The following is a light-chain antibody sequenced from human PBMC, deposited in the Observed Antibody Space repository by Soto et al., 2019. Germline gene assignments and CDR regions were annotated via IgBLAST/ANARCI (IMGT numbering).Light chain of an antibody. CDR2: WAS. V-gene: IGKV4-1*01. CDR1: QSVLYSSNNKNY. J-gene: IGKJ1*01. CDR3: QQYYTAPRT. Sequence: DIVMTQSPDSLAVSLGERATINCRSSQSVLYSSNNKNYLAWYQKKPGQPPKVVIYWASTRESGVPDRFSGSGSETDFTLTISSLQAEDVAVYYCQQYYTAPRTFGQGTKVEIK.